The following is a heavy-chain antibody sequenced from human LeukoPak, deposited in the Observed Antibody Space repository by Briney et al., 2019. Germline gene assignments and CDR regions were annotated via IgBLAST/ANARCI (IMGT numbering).Heavy chain of an antibody. V-gene: IGHV4-59*01. CDR2: IYYSGST. CDR1: GGSISSYY. CDR3: ARGAYSSGLYNWFDP. Sequence: SETLSLTCTVSGGSISSYYWSWIRQPPGKGLEWIGYIYYSGSTNYNPSLKSRVTISVDTSKNQFSLKLSSVTAADTAVYYCARGAYSSGLYNWFDPWGRGTLVTVSS. D-gene: IGHD6-25*01. J-gene: IGHJ5*02.